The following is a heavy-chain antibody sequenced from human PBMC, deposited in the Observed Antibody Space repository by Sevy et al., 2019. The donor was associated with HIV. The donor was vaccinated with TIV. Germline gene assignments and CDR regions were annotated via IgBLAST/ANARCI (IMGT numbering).Heavy chain of an antibody. V-gene: IGHV3-30*02. CDR2: IRYDGSDK. Sequence: GGSLRLSCTASRFTFSNFGLHWVRQVPGKGLEWVTFIRYDGSDKYYSASVKGRFTISRDDSKNTLYLQMDSLRAEDTAIYYCAKDLAGPGRRYFDYWGHGTLVTVSS. J-gene: IGHJ4*01. CDR1: RFTFSNFG. D-gene: IGHD6-13*01. CDR3: AKDLAGPGRRYFDY.